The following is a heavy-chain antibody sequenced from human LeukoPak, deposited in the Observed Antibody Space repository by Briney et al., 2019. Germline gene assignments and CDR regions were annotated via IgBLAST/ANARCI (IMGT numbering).Heavy chain of an antibody. V-gene: IGHV3-48*04. CDR1: GFTFSSYG. CDR3: ARDRTYYYDSSGARGAFDI. J-gene: IGHJ3*02. D-gene: IGHD3-22*01. Sequence: GGSLRLSCASSGFTFSSYGMHWVRQAPGKGLEWVAYITLSRTTIYYADSVKGRFTISRDNAKNSLYLQMNSLRAEDTAVYYCARDRTYYYDSSGARGAFDIWGQGTMVTVSS. CDR2: ITLSRTTI.